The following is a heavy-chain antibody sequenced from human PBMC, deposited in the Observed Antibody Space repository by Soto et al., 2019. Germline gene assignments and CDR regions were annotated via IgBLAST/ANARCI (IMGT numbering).Heavy chain of an antibody. J-gene: IGHJ4*02. D-gene: IGHD3-3*01. Sequence: QITLNESGPTQVKPRQTLTLTCTFSGFSLTTSGVGVGWIRQSPGKAPEWLALIYWDDDKRYSPSLKSSLTITKDTSKNQVVLTMAALDPASTATYYCAHRVLRTVFGLVTTTAIYFDFWGQGTPVAVSS. CDR1: GFSLTTSGVG. CDR2: IYWDDDK. V-gene: IGHV2-5*02. CDR3: AHRVLRTVFGLVTTTAIYFDF.